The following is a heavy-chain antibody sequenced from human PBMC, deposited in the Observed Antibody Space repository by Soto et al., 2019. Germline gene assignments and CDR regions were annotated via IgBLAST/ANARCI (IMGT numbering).Heavy chain of an antibody. D-gene: IGHD2-2*02. V-gene: IGHV1-24*01. CDR3: ATAVCSSTSCYTGYYYGIDV. J-gene: IGHJ6*02. Sequence: WVRQEKRKGLEWMGGFDPEYGTTNYAQKFQGRVTITEDTSTDTAYMELSSLRSEDTAVYYCATAVCSSTSCYTGYYYGIDVWGQGPSVT. CDR2: FDPEYGTT.